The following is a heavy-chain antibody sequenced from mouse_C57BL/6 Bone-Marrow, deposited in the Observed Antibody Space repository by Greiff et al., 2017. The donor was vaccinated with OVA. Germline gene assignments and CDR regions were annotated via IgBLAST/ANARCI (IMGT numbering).Heavy chain of an antibody. V-gene: IGHV5-9-1*02. CDR2: ISSGGDYI. CDR3: TRDRGLRFAY. J-gene: IGHJ3*01. CDR1: GFTFSSYA. D-gene: IGHD3-1*01. Sequence: EVKVVESGEGLVKPGGSLKLSFAASGFTFSSYAMSWVRQTPEKRLEWVAYISSGGDYIYYADTVKGRFTISRDNARNTLYLQMSSLKSEDTAMYYCTRDRGLRFAYWGQGTLVTVSA.